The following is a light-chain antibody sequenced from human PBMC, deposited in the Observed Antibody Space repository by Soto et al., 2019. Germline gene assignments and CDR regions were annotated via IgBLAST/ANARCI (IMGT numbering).Light chain of an antibody. J-gene: IGKJ1*01. CDR1: QSVKTK. CDR2: GAS. CDR3: QQYSDWPPWT. V-gene: IGKV3-15*01. Sequence: EIVMTQSPDTLSVSPGERASLSCRASQSVKTKLAWYQKKPGQPPRLLIYGASIRATGIPARFSGSGSGTEFTLTISSRQSEDFAVYYCQQYSDWPPWTFGQGTKVEIK.